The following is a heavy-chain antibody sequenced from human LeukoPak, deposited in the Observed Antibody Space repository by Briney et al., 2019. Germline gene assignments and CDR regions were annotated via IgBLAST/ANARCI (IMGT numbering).Heavy chain of an antibody. Sequence: KSSETLSLTCTVSGVSITTYYWSWVRQPPGKGLECIGYIFYSGNTNYNPSLKSRVTMSVDTSKNQLSLRLTSVTAADTAVYYCAREGGPYRPLDYSGQGTLVTVSS. J-gene: IGHJ4*02. CDR2: IFYSGNT. CDR3: AREGGPYRPLDY. V-gene: IGHV4-59*12. CDR1: GVSITTYY.